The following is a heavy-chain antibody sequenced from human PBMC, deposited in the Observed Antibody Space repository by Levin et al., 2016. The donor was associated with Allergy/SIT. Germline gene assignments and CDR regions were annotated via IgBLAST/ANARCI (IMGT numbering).Heavy chain of an antibody. CDR1: GASVSSSHYL. CDR3: ARQGPYYFDASGHDHFDY. D-gene: IGHD3-22*01. J-gene: IGHJ4*02. CDR2: ISYSGST. Sequence: SETLSLTCTVSGASVSSSHYLWNWIRQPPGKEPEWIATISYSGSTFYNPSLKSRVTISVDTSKNQFSLSLRSVTAADTSVYYCARQGPYYFDASGHDHFDYWGQGTQVTVSS. V-gene: IGHV4-39*01.